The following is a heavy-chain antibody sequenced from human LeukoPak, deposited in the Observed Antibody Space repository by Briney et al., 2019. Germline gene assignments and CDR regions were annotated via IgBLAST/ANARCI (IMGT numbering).Heavy chain of an antibody. J-gene: IGHJ4*02. CDR1: GYTFSGTGWY. CDR3: ARDGPAQMVDFDY. V-gene: IGHV1-2*02. D-gene: IGHD3-10*01. CDR2: IYPYTGAT. Sequence: DSVKVSCKVSGYTFSGTGWYLYWLRQAPGQGLECMGWIYPYTGATHYAQKFQGRVAMTRDTSISTAYMELSRLRPDDTAVYYCARDGPAQMVDFDYWGQGTLVTVSS.